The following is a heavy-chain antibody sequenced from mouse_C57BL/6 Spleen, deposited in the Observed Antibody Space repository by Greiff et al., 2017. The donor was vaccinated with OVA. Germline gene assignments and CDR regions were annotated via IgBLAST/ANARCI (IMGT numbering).Heavy chain of an antibody. CDR3: TTQGGSNGDY. V-gene: IGHV14-4*01. Sequence: EVQRVESGAELVRPGASVKLSCTASGFNIKDDYMHWVKQRPEQGLEWIGWIDPENGDTEYASKFQGKATITADTSSNTAYLQLSSLTSEDTAVYYCTTQGGSNGDYWGQGTTLTVSS. CDR2: IDPENGDT. CDR1: GFNIKDDY. D-gene: IGHD1-1*02. J-gene: IGHJ2*01.